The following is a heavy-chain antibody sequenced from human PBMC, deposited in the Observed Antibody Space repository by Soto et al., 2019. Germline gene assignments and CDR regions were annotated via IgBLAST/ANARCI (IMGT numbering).Heavy chain of an antibody. CDR2: VSGDGAVT. CDR1: GFTFGNYA. Sequence: EVQLLDSGGGLAQPGGSLRLSCAASGFTFGNYAMNWVRQAPGKGLEWVSTVSGDGAVTYYADSVKGRFTISRDNSRSTLYLQMNNLRAEDTAVYFCAKVAAGHKSFDYWGQGTLVTVSS. CDR3: AKVAAGHKSFDY. D-gene: IGHD6-13*01. J-gene: IGHJ4*02. V-gene: IGHV3-23*01.